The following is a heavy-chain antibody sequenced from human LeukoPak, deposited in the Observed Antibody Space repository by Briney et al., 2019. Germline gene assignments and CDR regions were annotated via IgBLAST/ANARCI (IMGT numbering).Heavy chain of an antibody. CDR2: IYYSGST. D-gene: IGHD7-27*01. CDR3: ARHGNWDPFDY. J-gene: IGHJ4*02. V-gene: IGHV4-39*01. Sequence: PSETLSLTCSVSGGSISIINYYCRWIRQPPGKGLEWIGSIYYSGSTYYYPSLKSRVTISVDTSKNKFSPKLTSVTAADTAIYYYARHGNWDPFDYWGQGTLVTVSS. CDR1: GGSISIINYY.